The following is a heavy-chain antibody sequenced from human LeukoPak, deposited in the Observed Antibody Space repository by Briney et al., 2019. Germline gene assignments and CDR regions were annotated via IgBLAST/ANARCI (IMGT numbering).Heavy chain of an antibody. CDR2: IIPIFGTT. J-gene: IGHJ4*02. CDR1: GGTFSTYA. V-gene: IGHV1-69*06. D-gene: IGHD3-22*01. CDR3: AREAWPYYYDSSGYYHFDY. Sequence: GSSVKVSCKASGGTFSTYAISWVRQAPGQGLEWMGGIIPIFGTTNYAQKFQGRVTITADKSTSTAYMELSTLRSEDTAVYYCAREAWPYYYDSSGYYHFDYWGQGTLVTVSS.